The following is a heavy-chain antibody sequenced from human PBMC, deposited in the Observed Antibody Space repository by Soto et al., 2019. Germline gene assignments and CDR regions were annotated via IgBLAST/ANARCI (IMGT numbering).Heavy chain of an antibody. D-gene: IGHD4-17*01. J-gene: IGHJ4*02. CDR3: AREGVTTVTTGPDY. CDR1: GGSISSGDYY. CDR2: IYYSGST. Sequence: TSETLSLTCTVSGGSISSGDYYWSWIRQPPGKGLEWIGYIYYSGSTYYNPSLKSRVTISVDTSKNQFSLKLSSVTAADTAVYYCAREGVTTVTTGPDYWGQGTLVTVS. V-gene: IGHV4-30-4*01.